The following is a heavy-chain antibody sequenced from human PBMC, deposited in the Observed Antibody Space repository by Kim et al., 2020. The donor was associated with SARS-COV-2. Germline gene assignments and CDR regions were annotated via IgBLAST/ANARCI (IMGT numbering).Heavy chain of an antibody. CDR1: RFTLRTNY. J-gene: IGHJ5*02. D-gene: IGHD6-13*01. CDR2: MYDTGST. CDR3: TGDWGGSRWSWVGFDL. Sequence: GGSLRLSCAAARFTLRTNYVKWIREPQGKVREWDALMYDTGSTYYADSVKGRFTISRDNSKNMLYLYMNSLRAEDTAIYYCTGDWGGSRWSWVGFDLWGQGTLVTVSS. V-gene: IGHV3-53*01.